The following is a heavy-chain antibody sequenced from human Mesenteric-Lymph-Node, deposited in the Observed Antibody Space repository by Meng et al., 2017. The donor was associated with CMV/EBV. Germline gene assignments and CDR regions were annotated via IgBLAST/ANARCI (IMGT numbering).Heavy chain of an antibody. CDR3: TTDHDVLPSDY. J-gene: IGHJ4*02. CDR1: GFTFSNAW. CDR2: IKSKTDGGTT. Sequence: LSLTCAASGFTFSNAWMSWVRQAPGKGLEWVGRIKSKTDGGTTDYAAPVKGRFTISRDDSKNTLYLQMNSLKTEDTAVYYCTTDHDVLPSDYWGQGTLVTVSS. D-gene: IGHD3-16*01. V-gene: IGHV3-15*01.